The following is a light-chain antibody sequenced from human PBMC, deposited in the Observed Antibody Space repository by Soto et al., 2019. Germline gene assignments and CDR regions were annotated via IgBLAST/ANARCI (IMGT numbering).Light chain of an antibody. Sequence: QSALTQPPSASGSPGQSVTISCTGTGSDVGNYNYVSWYQQHPGKAPKLVIYEVNKRPSGVPDRFSGSKSGNTASLTVSGLQADDEADYYCASYAGSKGVLFGGGTKLTVL. CDR3: ASYAGSKGVL. CDR1: GSDVGNYNY. CDR2: EVN. V-gene: IGLV2-8*01. J-gene: IGLJ3*02.